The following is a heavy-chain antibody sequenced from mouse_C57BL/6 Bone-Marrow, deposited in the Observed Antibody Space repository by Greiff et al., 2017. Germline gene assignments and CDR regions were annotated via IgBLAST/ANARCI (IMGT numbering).Heavy chain of an antibody. J-gene: IGHJ2*01. CDR2: IYPGDGDT. CDR1: GYAFSSYW. V-gene: IGHV1-80*01. D-gene: IGHD1-1*01. CDR3: ARSFITTVVPLFDY. Sequence: VQLQQSGAELVKPGASVKISCKASGYAFSSYWMNWVQQRPGKGLEWIGQIYPGDGDTNYNGKFKGKATLTADNSSSTAYMQLSSLTSEDSAVYFCARSFITTVVPLFDYWGQGTTLTVSS.